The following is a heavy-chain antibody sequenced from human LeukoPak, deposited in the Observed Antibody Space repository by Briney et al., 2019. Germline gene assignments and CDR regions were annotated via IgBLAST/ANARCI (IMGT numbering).Heavy chain of an antibody. CDR2: INPNSGGT. V-gene: IGHV1-2*02. J-gene: IGHJ5*02. D-gene: IGHD3-16*02. CDR3: ARDESGSGGYRAAPSGA. Sequence: ASVKVSCKASGYTFTGYYMHWVRQAPGQGREWMGWINPNSGGTNYAQKFQGRVTMTRDTSISTAYMELSRLRSDDTAVYYCARDESGSGGYRAAPSGAWGQGTLVTVSS. CDR1: GYTFTGYY.